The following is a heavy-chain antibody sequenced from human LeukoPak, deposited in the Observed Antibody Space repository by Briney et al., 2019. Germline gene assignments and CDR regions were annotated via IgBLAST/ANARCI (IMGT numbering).Heavy chain of an antibody. CDR2: IGTSSTNT. CDR3: ARPCGGDCSFLDI. Sequence: GGSLRLSCAASGFTFSDWYMNWVRQAPGKGLEWISCIGTSSTNTHYADSVKGRSTISRDNTKNSVHLQLKNVRAEDTAVYYCARPCGGDCSFLDIWGQGTMVTVSS. V-gene: IGHV3-11*01. D-gene: IGHD2-21*01. J-gene: IGHJ3*02. CDR1: GFTFSDWY.